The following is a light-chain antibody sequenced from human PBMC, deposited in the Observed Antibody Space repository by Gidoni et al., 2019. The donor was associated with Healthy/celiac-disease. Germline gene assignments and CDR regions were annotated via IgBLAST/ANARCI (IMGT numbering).Light chain of an antibody. CDR2: DNN. J-gene: IGLJ2*01. Sequence: QSVLTQPPSVSAAPGQKVTISCSGSSSNIGNNYVSCYQQLPGTAPKLLIYDNNKRPSGIPDRFSGSKSGTSATLGITGLQTGDEADYYCGTWDSSLSDVVFGGGTKLTVL. CDR3: GTWDSSLSDVV. V-gene: IGLV1-51*01. CDR1: SSNIGNNY.